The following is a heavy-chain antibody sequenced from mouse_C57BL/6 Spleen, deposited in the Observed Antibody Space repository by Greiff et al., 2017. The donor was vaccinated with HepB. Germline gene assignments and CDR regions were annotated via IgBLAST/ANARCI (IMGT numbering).Heavy chain of an antibody. J-gene: IGHJ4*01. V-gene: IGHV5-4*01. Sequence: EVQVVESGGGLVKPGGSLKLSCAASGFTFSSYAMSWVRQTPEKRLEWVATISDGGSYTYYPDNVKGRFTISRDNAKNNLYLQMSHLKSEDTAMYYCASLYGNYVDAMDYWGQGTSVTVSS. CDR2: ISDGGSYT. D-gene: IGHD2-1*01. CDR3: ASLYGNYVDAMDY. CDR1: GFTFSSYA.